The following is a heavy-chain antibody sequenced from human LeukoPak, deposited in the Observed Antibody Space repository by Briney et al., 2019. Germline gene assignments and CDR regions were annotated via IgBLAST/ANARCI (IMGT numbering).Heavy chain of an antibody. D-gene: IGHD1-26*01. J-gene: IGHJ5*02. V-gene: IGHV4-34*01. CDR3: ARAPSTLSRYSGSYYRP. Sequence: SENLSLTCAVYGGSFSGYYWSWIRQPPGKGLEWIGEINHSGSTNYNPSLKSRVTISVDTSNNQFSLKLSSVTAADTAVYYCARAPSTLSRYSGSYYRPWGQGTLVTVSS. CDR1: GGSFSGYY. CDR2: INHSGST.